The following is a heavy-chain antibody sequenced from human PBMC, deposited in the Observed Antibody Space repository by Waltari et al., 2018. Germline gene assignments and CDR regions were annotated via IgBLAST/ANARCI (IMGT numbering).Heavy chain of an antibody. Sequence: QLQLQESGPGLVKPSETLSLTCTVSGGSISSSSYYWGWIRQPPGKGLEWIGGIYSSGSTYYNPALKSRVTMSVDTSKNQFSLKLSSVTAADTAVYYCARRGLGATNDYWGQGTLVTVSS. D-gene: IGHD1-26*01. CDR3: ARRGLGATNDY. V-gene: IGHV4-39*01. J-gene: IGHJ4*02. CDR1: GGSISSSSYY. CDR2: IYSSGST.